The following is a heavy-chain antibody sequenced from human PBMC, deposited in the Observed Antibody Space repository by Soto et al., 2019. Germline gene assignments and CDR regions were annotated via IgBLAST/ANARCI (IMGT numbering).Heavy chain of an antibody. CDR3: ARAVAVPADFDY. D-gene: IGHD6-19*01. CDR1: GYTFTGYA. J-gene: IGHJ4*02. Sequence: QVQLVQSGAEEKKPGASVKVSCKASGYTFTGYAMHWVRQAPGHRLEWMGWINAGNGNTKYSQKFQGRVTITRDTSASTTYMELSSLRSEETAVYYCARAVAVPADFDYWGQGTLVTVSS. CDR2: INAGNGNT. V-gene: IGHV1-3*05.